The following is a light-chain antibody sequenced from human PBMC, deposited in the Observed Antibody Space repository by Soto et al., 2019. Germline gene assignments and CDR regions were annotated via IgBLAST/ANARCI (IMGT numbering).Light chain of an antibody. CDR3: QKYSSVPV. CDR2: AAS. J-gene: IGKJ3*01. CDR1: QGIRNF. V-gene: IGKV1-27*01. Sequence: DIQMTQSPTSLSASVGDRVTITCRASQGIRNFVSWYQQKPGKAPKLLIYAASTLQSGVPPRFSGSGSGTDFTLTSNSLQPEYVATYSCQKYSSVPVFGPGTKVEIK.